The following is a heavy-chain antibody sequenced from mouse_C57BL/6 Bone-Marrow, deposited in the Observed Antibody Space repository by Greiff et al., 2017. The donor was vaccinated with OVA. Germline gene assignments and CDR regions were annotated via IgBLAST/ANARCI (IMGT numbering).Heavy chain of an antibody. CDR1: GYTFTSYW. CDR2: IYPGNSDT. V-gene: IGHV1-5*01. CDR3: TRPLYSKGFAY. D-gene: IGHD2-5*01. Sequence: EVQRLESGTVLARPGASVKMSCKTSGYTFTSYWMHWVKQRPGQGLEWIGAIYPGNSDTSYNQKFKGKAKLTAVTSASTAYMELSSLTNEDSAVYYCTRPLYSKGFAYWGQGTLVTVSA. J-gene: IGHJ3*01.